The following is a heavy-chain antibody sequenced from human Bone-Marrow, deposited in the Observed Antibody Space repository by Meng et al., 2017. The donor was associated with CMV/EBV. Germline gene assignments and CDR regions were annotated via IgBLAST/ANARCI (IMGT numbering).Heavy chain of an antibody. CDR2: ISSSSTYI. CDR3: AKVDRGPAAPRNDAFDI. J-gene: IGHJ3*02. Sequence: GESLKISCAASGFTFSMYSMNWVRQAPGKELEWVSYISSSSTYIYYADSVKGRFTISRDNAEKSLYLQMNSLTAEDTAMYYCAKVDRGPAAPRNDAFDIWGQGTRVTVSS. V-gene: IGHV3-21*01. CDR1: GFTFSMYS. D-gene: IGHD2-2*01.